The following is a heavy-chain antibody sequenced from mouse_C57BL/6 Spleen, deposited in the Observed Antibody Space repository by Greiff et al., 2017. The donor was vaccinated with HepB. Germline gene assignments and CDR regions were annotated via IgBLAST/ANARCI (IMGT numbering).Heavy chain of an antibody. Sequence: DVKLQESGGGLVKPGGSLKLSCAASGFTFSSYAMSWVRQTPEKRLEWVATISDGGSYTYYPDNVKGRFTISRDNAKNNLYLQMSHLKSEDTAMYYCARVGVTTVVAPFAYWGQGTLVTVSA. V-gene: IGHV5-4*03. CDR2: ISDGGSYT. CDR3: ARVGVTTVVAPFAY. CDR1: GFTFSSYA. D-gene: IGHD1-1*01. J-gene: IGHJ3*01.